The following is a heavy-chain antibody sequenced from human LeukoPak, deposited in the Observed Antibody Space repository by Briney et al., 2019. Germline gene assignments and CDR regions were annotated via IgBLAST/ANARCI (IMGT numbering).Heavy chain of an antibody. CDR3: ARRDWISGAVRAFDI. J-gene: IGHJ3*02. V-gene: IGHV3-11*04. CDR1: GFRFSDYY. D-gene: IGHD3-3*01. Sequence: GGSLRLSCVGSGFRFSDYYMSWIRQAPGKGLEWVSYISNDSVDKYYVDSVRGRFTISRDNAKKSMYLQMSGLRVEDTAVYYCARRDWISGAVRAFDIWGQGTMVTVSS. CDR2: ISNDSVDK.